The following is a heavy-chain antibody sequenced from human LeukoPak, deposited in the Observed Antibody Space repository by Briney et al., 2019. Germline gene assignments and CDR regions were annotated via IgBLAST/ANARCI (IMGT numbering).Heavy chain of an antibody. D-gene: IGHD3-10*01. CDR3: AKAREYYGSGTYEY. CDR1: GFTFSTYG. Sequence: GGSLTLTCAASGFTFSTYGMHWVRQAPGKGLEWVAVTSYDGSNKYYPDSVEGRFTISRDNSKNTLYLQMNSLRAEDTAVYYCAKAREYYGSGTYEYWGQGTLVTVSS. V-gene: IGHV3-30*18. J-gene: IGHJ4*02. CDR2: TSYDGSNK.